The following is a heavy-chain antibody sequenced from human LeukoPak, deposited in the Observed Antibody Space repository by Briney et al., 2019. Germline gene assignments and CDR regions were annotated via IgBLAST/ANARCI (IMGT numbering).Heavy chain of an antibody. CDR2: INPNSGGT. V-gene: IGHV1-2*06. CDR1: GSTFTGHY. CDR3: ARDFVVPAAMYYYYYMDV. J-gene: IGHJ6*03. D-gene: IGHD2-2*01. Sequence: GASVKVSCEASGSTFTGHYMHWVRQAPGQGLEWMGRINPNSGGTNYAQKFQGRVTMTRDTSISTAYMELSRLRSDDTAVYYCARDFVVPAAMYYYYYMDVWGKGTTVTVSS.